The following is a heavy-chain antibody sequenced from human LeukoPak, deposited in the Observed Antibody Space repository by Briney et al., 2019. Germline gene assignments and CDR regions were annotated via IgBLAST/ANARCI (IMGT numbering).Heavy chain of an antibody. V-gene: IGHV3-23*01. CDR2: ISGCGGTT. CDR1: GFTFSTYG. J-gene: IGHJ4*02. Sequence: GGTLRLSCAASGFTFSTYGMSWVRQAPGKGLEWVSGISGCGGTTYYADSVKGRFSISRDNSKKTLYLQMDSLRAEDTAVYYCAKVDRRSDLPSYFDYWGQGTLVTVSS. CDR3: AKVDRRSDLPSYFDY.